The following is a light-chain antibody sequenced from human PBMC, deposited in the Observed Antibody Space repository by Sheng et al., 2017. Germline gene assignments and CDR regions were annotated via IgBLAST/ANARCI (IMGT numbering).Light chain of an antibody. CDR1: QSVSSN. Sequence: EIVLTQSPGTLSLSPGERATLSCRASQSVSSNYLAWYHQKPGQAPRLLIYGASTRATGIPARFSGSGSGTEFTLTISSLQSEDSAVYYCQQYNYWPPLTFGGGTRVEIK. CDR3: QQYNYWPPLT. V-gene: IGKV3-15*01. CDR2: GAS. J-gene: IGKJ4*01.